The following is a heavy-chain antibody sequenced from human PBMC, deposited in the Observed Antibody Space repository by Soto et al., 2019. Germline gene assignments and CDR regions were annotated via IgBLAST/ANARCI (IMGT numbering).Heavy chain of an antibody. Sequence: KFQGRFTITRDTSASTGYMELTSLRSEDTAVYYCARDPFTLLRGVIPYLDYWGQGTLVTVSS. V-gene: IGHV1-3*01. D-gene: IGHD3-10*01. CDR3: ARDPFTLLRGVIPYLDY. J-gene: IGHJ4*02.